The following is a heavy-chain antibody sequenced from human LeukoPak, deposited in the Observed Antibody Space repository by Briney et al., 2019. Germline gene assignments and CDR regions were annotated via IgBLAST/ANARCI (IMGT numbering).Heavy chain of an antibody. V-gene: IGHV3-48*03. D-gene: IGHD6-13*01. Sequence: GGSLRLSCAASGFMFDDYGMNWVRQAPGKGLEWVSYISSSGSTIYYADSVKGRFTISRDNAKNSLYLQMNSLRAEDTAVYYCAREYSSSWYYYYGMDVWGQGTTVTVSS. CDR3: AREYSSSWYYYYGMDV. J-gene: IGHJ6*02. CDR2: ISSSGSTI. CDR1: GFMFDDYG.